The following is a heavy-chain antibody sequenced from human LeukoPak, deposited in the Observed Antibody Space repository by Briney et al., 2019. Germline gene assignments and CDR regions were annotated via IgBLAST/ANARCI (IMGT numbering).Heavy chain of an antibody. J-gene: IGHJ4*02. CDR2: ISRGGST. CDR1: GGSFSGYY. Sequence: SETLSLTCAVYGGSFSGYYWGWIRQPPGKGLEWIGEISRGGSTNYNPYLKSRATISIDTSRNYFSLKLTSVTAADTAVYYCARGRGTGSYFYDWGQGTLVTVSS. D-gene: IGHD3/OR15-3a*01. CDR3: ARGRGTGSYFYD. V-gene: IGHV4-34*01.